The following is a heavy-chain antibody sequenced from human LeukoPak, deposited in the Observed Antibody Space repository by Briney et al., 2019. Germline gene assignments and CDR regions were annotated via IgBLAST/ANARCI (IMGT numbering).Heavy chain of an antibody. Sequence: PSETLSLTCTVSGGSISSYYWNWIRQPAGQGLEWIGRIYITGSTTYSPSLKSRVTMSIDTSRNQFSLNLSSVTAADTAVYFCARGSRRSYFDYWGPGALVLVSS. CDR2: IYITGST. V-gene: IGHV4-4*07. J-gene: IGHJ4*02. CDR3: ARGSRRSYFDY. CDR1: GGSISSYY.